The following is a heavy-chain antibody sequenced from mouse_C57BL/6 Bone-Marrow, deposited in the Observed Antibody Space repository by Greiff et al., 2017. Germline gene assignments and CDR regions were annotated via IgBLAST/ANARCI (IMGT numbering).Heavy chain of an antibody. CDR3: GGRDYCGAWFAY. V-gene: IGHV1-69*01. J-gene: IGHJ3*01. CDR1: GYTFTSYW. D-gene: IGHD1-1*01. Sequence: QVHVKQPGAELVMPGASVKLSCKASGYTFTSYWMHWVKQRPGQGLEWIGEIDPSDSYTNYNQKFKGKSTLTVDKSSSTAYMQLSSLTSEDSAVYYCGGRDYCGAWFAYWGQGTLVTVSA. CDR2: IDPSDSYT.